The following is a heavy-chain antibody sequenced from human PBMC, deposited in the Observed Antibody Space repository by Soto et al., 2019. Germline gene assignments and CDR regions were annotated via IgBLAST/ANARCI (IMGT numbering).Heavy chain of an antibody. CDR1: GISFSPYA. CDR2: ISGSGGHT. Sequence: EVQLLESGGHLVQPGGSQRLSCAPSGISFSPYAMSVVRQAPGKGLAWVSGISGSGGHTYYADVVKGRFTISRDSSKNTLYRQMNSLRAEDTAVYYCAKEGSYMGGAFDIWGPGTMVTLAS. CDR3: AKEGSYMGGAFDI. J-gene: IGHJ3*02. D-gene: IGHD3-16*01. V-gene: IGHV3-23*01.